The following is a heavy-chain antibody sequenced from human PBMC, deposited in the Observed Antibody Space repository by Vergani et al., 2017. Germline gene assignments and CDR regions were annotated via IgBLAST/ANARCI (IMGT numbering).Heavy chain of an antibody. CDR3: ARPLAVAGLPDAFDI. V-gene: IGHV4-34*01. CDR1: GGSFSGYY. J-gene: IGHJ3*02. CDR2: INHSGST. D-gene: IGHD6-19*01. Sequence: QVQLQQWGAGQLKHSETLSLTCAVDGGSFSGYYWSWIRQHPGKGLEWIGEINHSGSTNYNPSLKSRVTISVDTSKNQFSLKLSSVTAADTAVYYCARPLAVAGLPDAFDIWGQGTMVTVSS.